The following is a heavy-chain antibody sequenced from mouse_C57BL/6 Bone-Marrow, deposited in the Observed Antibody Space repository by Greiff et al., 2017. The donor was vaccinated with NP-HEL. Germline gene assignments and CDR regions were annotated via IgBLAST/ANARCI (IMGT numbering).Heavy chain of an antibody. V-gene: IGHV1-53*01. D-gene: IGHD1-2*01. Sequence: QVQLQQPGTELVKPGASVKLSCKASGYTFTSYWMHWVKQRPGQGLEWIGNINPSNGGTNYNEKFKSKATLTVDKSSSTAYMQLSSLTYEDSAVYYCARGPLRLQDYYAMDYWGKGTSVTVSS. CDR3: ARGPLRLQDYYAMDY. CDR1: GYTFTSYW. CDR2: INPSNGGT. J-gene: IGHJ4*01.